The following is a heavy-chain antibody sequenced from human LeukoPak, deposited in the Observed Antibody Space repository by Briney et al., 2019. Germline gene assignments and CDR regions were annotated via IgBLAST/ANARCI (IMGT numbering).Heavy chain of an antibody. J-gene: IGHJ3*02. D-gene: IGHD5-12*01. CDR2: IYYTGST. CDR3: ARLRGYSGYLDAFDI. V-gene: IGHV4-59*08. Sequence: PSETLSLTCTVSGGSISSYYWTWLRQPPGKGLQWIGYIYYTGSTNYNFSLKSRVTISLDTSENQFSLRLSSVTAADTAVYYCARLRGYSGYLDAFDIWGQGTMVTVSS. CDR1: GGSISSYY.